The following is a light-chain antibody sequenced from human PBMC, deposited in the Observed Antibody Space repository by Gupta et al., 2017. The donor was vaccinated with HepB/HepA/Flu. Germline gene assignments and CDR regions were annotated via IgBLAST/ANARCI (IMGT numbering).Light chain of an antibody. CDR2: WAS. V-gene: IGKV4-1*01. Sequence: DIVMTQSPDSLAVSLGESATINCKSSQSVLYRSNNKNYLAWNQQKPGQPPKLLIYWASTRESGVPDRFSGSGSGTECTRTISSMQDDDVAVYYCQQYLSTPRSFGQGTKLEIK. CDR3: QQYLSTPRS. J-gene: IGKJ2*04. CDR1: QSVLYRSNNKNY.